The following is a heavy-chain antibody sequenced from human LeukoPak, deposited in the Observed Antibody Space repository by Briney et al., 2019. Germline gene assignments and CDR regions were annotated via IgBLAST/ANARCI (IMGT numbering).Heavy chain of an antibody. V-gene: IGHV3-21*01. D-gene: IGHD3-9*01. CDR2: ISSSGTYV. CDR3: ARASSKQLAGYLPDGFDI. Sequence: GGSLRLSCAASGFTFSSYSMNRVRQAPGKGLEWVSSISSSGTYVYYADSVKGRFTISRGNAKNSLSLQMNSLRADDAAVYYCARASSKQLAGYLPDGFDIWGQGTMVTVSS. J-gene: IGHJ3*02. CDR1: GFTFSSYS.